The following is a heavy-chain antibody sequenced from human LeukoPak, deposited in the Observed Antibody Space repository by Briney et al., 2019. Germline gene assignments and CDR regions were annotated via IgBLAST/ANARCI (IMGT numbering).Heavy chain of an antibody. Sequence: PGGSLRLYCTASGFTFSDYRMTWVRQAPGKGLEWVANIKQDGSAKYYVDSVKGRFTISRDNAKNSLYLQMDSLRVEDTATYYCARWRGSTSERSDYWGQGTLVAVSS. J-gene: IGHJ4*02. CDR1: GFTFSDYR. D-gene: IGHD2-2*01. V-gene: IGHV3-7*01. CDR3: ARWRGSTSERSDY. CDR2: IKQDGSAK.